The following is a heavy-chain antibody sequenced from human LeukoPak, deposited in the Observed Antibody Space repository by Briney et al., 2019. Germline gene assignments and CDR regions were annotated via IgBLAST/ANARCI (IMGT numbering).Heavy chain of an antibody. Sequence: ASVKVSCKGSGYTFNSHGITWVRQASGQGLEWMGWISAYHGNTNYAQKLQGRVTLTTDTSTSTAYMELSSLRSEDTAIYYCARIRDGYNDAYDLWGQGTVVTVPS. CDR2: ISAYHGNT. V-gene: IGHV1-18*01. CDR1: GYTFNSHG. CDR3: ARIRDGYNDAYDL. J-gene: IGHJ3*01. D-gene: IGHD5-24*01.